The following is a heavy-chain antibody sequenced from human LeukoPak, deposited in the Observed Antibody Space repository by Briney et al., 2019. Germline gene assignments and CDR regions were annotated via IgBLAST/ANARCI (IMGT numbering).Heavy chain of an antibody. D-gene: IGHD6-19*01. CDR2: IYYSGST. CDR1: GGSFSGYY. J-gene: IGHJ4*02. CDR3: ASRYSSGWSFDY. V-gene: IGHV4-34*01. Sequence: SSETLPLTCAVYGGSFSGYYWSWIRQPPGKGLEWIGSIYYSGSTYYNPSLKSRVTISVDTSKNQFSLKLSSVTAADTAVYYCASRYSSGWSFDYWGQGTLVTVSS.